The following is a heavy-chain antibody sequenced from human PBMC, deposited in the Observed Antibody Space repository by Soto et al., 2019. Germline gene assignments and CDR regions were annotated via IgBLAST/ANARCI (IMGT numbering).Heavy chain of an antibody. CDR2: INHSGST. V-gene: IGHV4-34*01. Sequence: SETLSLTCAVYGGSFSRYYWSWIRQPPGKGQEWIGEINHSGSTNYNPSLKSRVTISVDTSKNQFSLKLSSVTAADTAVYYCARDRYYDFWSGYYDRYFYYWGQGTLVTVSS. CDR1: GGSFSRYY. CDR3: ARDRYYDFWSGYYDRYFYY. D-gene: IGHD3-3*01. J-gene: IGHJ4*02.